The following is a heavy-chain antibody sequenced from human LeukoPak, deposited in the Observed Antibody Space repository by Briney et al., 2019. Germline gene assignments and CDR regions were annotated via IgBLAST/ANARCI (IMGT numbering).Heavy chain of an antibody. J-gene: IGHJ4*02. V-gene: IGHV3-21*01. D-gene: IGHD5-24*01. Sequence: GGSLGLSCAASGFTFSSYSMNWVRQAPGKGLEWVSSISSSSSYIYYADSVKGRFTISRDNAKNSLYLQMNSLRAEDTAVYYCASVRDGYNYYYWGQGTLVTVSS. CDR1: GFTFSSYS. CDR2: ISSSSSYI. CDR3: ASVRDGYNYYY.